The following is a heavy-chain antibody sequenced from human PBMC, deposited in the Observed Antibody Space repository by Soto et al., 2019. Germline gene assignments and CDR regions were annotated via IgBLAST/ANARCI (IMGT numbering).Heavy chain of an antibody. D-gene: IGHD5-12*01. Sequence: EVQLVESGGGLVKPGGSLRLSCAASGFIFSSHTMNWVRQVPGKGLEWVSSISASSTYIYYADSLKGRFTISRDNAYNSLYLQVSSLRAEDKAVYYCARGWLRDPWMYWGQGTLVTVSS. CDR1: GFIFSSHT. CDR3: ARGWLRDPWMY. V-gene: IGHV3-21*02. CDR2: ISASSTYI. J-gene: IGHJ4*02.